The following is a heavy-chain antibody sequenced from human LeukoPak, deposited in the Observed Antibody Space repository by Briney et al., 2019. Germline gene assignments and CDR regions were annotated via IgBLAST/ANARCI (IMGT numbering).Heavy chain of an antibody. V-gene: IGHV1-24*01. J-gene: IGHJ4*02. CDR2: FDPEDDET. Sequence: ASVKVSCKVSGYTLTELSMHWVRQAPGKGLEWMGGFDPEDDETIYAQKFQGRVTMTEDTSTDTAYMELSSLRSDDTAVYYCATDNVGARGFDYWGQATLVTVSS. CDR3: ATDNVGARGFDY. CDR1: GYTLTELS. D-gene: IGHD1-26*01.